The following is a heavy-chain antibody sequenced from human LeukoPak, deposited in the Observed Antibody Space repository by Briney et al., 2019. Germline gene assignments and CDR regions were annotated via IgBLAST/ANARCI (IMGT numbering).Heavy chain of an antibody. J-gene: IGHJ4*02. Sequence: PGGSLRLSCAASGFTFSSYGMHWVRQAPGKGLEWVAFIRYDGSNKYYADSVKGRFTISRDNSKNTLYLQMNSLRAEDTAVYYCAKQSSTSSQCFDYWGQGTLVTVSS. V-gene: IGHV3-30*02. D-gene: IGHD2-2*01. CDR1: GFTFSSYG. CDR2: IRYDGSNK. CDR3: AKQSSTSSQCFDY.